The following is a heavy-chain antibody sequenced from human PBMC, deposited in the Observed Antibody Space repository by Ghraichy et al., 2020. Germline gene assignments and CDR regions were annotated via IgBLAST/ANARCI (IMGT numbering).Heavy chain of an antibody. Sequence: SETLSLTCTVSGGSISSYYWSWIRQPPGKGLEWIGYIYYSGSTNYNPSLKSRVTISVDTSKNQFSLKLSSVTAADTAVYYCARGATSGGNYYYYYMDVWGKGTTVTVSS. CDR1: GGSISSYY. V-gene: IGHV4-59*01. CDR3: ARGATSGGNYYYYYMDV. J-gene: IGHJ6*03. CDR2: IYYSGST.